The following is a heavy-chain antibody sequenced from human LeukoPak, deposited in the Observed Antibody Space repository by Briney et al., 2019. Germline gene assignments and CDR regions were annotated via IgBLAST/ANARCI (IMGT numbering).Heavy chain of an antibody. CDR3: ARDRNTDFWSGYYTNYFDY. V-gene: IGHV3-48*01. CDR1: GFTFSAYS. D-gene: IGHD3-3*01. CDR2: ILSNSGTI. J-gene: IGHJ4*02. Sequence: GGSLRLSCAASGFTFSAYSLNWVRQAPGKGLEWISYILSNSGTIYYADSVKGRFTISRDNGKNSLYLQMHNLRAEDTAVYYCARDRNTDFWSGYYTNYFDYWGQGTLVTVSS.